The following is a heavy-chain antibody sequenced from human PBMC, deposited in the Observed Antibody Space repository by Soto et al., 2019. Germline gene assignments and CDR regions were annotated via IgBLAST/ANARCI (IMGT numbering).Heavy chain of an antibody. CDR3: ARAGAYHCSSPSCYVGY. Sequence: GGSLRLSCAASGFTFSSYSMNWVRQAPGKGLEWVSSISSSSSYIYYADSVKGRFTISRDNAKNSLYLQMNSLRAEDTAVYYCARAGAYHCSSPSCYVGYWGQGTLVTVSS. CDR1: GFTFSSYS. V-gene: IGHV3-21*01. CDR2: ISSSSSYI. J-gene: IGHJ4*02. D-gene: IGHD2-2*01.